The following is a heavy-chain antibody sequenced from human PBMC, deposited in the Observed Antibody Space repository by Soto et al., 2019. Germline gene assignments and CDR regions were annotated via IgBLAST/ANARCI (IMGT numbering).Heavy chain of an antibody. CDR1: GFTFNTYA. J-gene: IGHJ6*02. CDR3: AKGAVNSGSHYTLLLDYYYYYSMEV. V-gene: IGHV3-23*01. Sequence: PGGSLRLSCAASGFTFNTYAMSWVRQAPGKGLEWVSAISGSGSSTYYADSVKGRFTISRDNSKNTLYLQMKNLRAEDSALYYCAKGAVNSGSHYTLLLDYYYYYSMEVWGHGTAVTVSS. D-gene: IGHD3-10*01. CDR2: ISGSGSST.